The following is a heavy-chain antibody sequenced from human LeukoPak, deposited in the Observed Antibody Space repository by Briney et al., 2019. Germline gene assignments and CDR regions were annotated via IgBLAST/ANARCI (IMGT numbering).Heavy chain of an antibody. J-gene: IGHJ5*02. CDR1: GYTFTGYY. CDR3: ARTPHGAGTTSWFDP. V-gene: IGHV1-2*04. D-gene: IGHD1-7*01. CDR2: INPNNGGT. Sequence: GASVKVSCKASGYTFTGYYMHWVRQAPGQGLEWMGWINPNNGGTNYAQKFQGWVTMTRDTSISTAYMELSRLRSDDTAVYYCARTPHGAGTTSWFDPWGQGTLVTVSS.